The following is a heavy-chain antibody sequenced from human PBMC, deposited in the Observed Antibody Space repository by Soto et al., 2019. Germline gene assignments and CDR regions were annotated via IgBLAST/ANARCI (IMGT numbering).Heavy chain of an antibody. V-gene: IGHV1-18*01. CDR2: ISAYNGNT. D-gene: IGHD3-10*01. Sequence: QVQLVQSGAEVKNPGTSVKVSCKTSGYTFTSAGISWVRQAPGQGLEWMGWISAYNGNTKYAQKVQGRVTMTTDTSTNTAYMELRSPTSDDTAIYYCARDLDGSGSYYTDYWGQGTLVTVAA. CDR1: GYTFTSAG. J-gene: IGHJ4*02. CDR3: ARDLDGSGSYYTDY.